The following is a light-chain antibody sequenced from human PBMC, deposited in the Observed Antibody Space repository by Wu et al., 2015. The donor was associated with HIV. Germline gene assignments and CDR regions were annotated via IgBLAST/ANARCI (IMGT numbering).Light chain of an antibody. CDR1: QSISRA. J-gene: IGKJ3*01. CDR2: ATF. CDR3: QQSYSPPFT. Sequence: DIQMTQSPSSLSASVGDRVTITCRASQSISRALNWYQQKPGQAPSLLLYATFSLQRGVSSRFRGSGSGAHFTLTIDSLQFEDFATYYCQQSYSPPFTFGPGTKVDFK. V-gene: IGKV1-39*01.